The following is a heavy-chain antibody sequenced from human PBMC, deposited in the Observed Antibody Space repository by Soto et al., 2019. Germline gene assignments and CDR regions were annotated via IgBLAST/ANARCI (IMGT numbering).Heavy chain of an antibody. CDR2: TNNDGSAT. J-gene: IGHJ3*02. CDR3: ARERATISFGAFDI. Sequence: SLRLSCAASGFGFSSYWMHWVRQAPGKGLVWVSRTNNDGSATTYADSVRGRFTSFRDNAKNTLFLQMTSLGVEDTAVYYCARERATISFGAFDIWGEGTMVTVSS. D-gene: IGHD5-12*01. V-gene: IGHV3-74*01. CDR1: GFGFSSYW.